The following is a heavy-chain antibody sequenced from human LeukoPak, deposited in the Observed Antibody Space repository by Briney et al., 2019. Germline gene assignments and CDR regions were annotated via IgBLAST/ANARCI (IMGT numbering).Heavy chain of an antibody. D-gene: IGHD2-15*01. Sequence: GRSLSLSCAASGFTFSSYAMHWLRQAPGKGLEWVAVISYDGSNKYYADSVKGRFTISRDNSKNTLYLQMNSLRAEDTAVYYCARDYCSGGSCYGQSDYWGQGTLVTVSS. J-gene: IGHJ4*02. CDR1: GFTFSSYA. CDR3: ARDYCSGGSCYGQSDY. CDR2: ISYDGSNK. V-gene: IGHV3-30*04.